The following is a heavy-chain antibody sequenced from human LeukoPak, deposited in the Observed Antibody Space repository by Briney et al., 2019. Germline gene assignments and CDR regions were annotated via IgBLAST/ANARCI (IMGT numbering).Heavy chain of an antibody. V-gene: IGHV1-69*13. CDR2: IIPIFGTA. J-gene: IGHJ4*02. CDR1: GGTFSSDA. CDR3: ASRLYCSNTRCRNFPFAY. Sequence: SVKVSCKASGGTFSSDAINWLRQAPGQGLEWMGGIIPIFGTANYAQKFQDRVTITADESTSTAYMELSSLRSEDTAIYYCASRLYCSNTRCRNFPFAYWGQGTLVTVSS. D-gene: IGHD2-2*01.